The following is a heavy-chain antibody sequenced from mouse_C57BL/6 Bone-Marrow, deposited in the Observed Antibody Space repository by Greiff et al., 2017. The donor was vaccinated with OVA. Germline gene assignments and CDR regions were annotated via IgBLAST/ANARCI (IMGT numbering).Heavy chain of an antibody. J-gene: IGHJ4*01. CDR3: AREGITTVEGDFAMDD. CDR1: GYTFTSYW. D-gene: IGHD1-1*01. V-gene: IGHV1-55*01. CDR2: IYPGSGRT. Sequence: VQLQQPGAELVKPGASVKMSCKASGYTFTSYWITWVKQRPGQGLEWIGDIYPGSGRTNYNEKFKSKATLPVDTSSSTAYMQLSSLTSEDSAVYYCAREGITTVEGDFAMDDWGQGTSVTVSS.